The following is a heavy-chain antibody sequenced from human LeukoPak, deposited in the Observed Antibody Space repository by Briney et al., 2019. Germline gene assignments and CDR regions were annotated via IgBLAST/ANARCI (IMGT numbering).Heavy chain of an antibody. J-gene: IGHJ4*02. CDR1: GGTFSSYA. V-gene: IGHV1-69*13. CDR2: IIPIFGTA. D-gene: IGHD3-10*01. Sequence: SVKISCKASGGTFSSYAISWVRQAPGQGLEWMGGIIPIFGTANYAQKFQGRVTITADESTSTAYMELSSLRSEDTAVYYCAREVPPDGSGSPGGTIAEPYFDYWGQGTLVTVSS. CDR3: AREVPPDGSGSPGGTIAEPYFDY.